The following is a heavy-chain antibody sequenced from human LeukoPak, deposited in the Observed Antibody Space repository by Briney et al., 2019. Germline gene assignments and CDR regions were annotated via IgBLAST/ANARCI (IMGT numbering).Heavy chain of an antibody. D-gene: IGHD7-27*01. CDR2: LNSDGTST. CDR3: ARVTNWAQDY. J-gene: IGHJ4*02. V-gene: IGHV3-74*01. CDR1: GFTFSNYW. Sequence: GGSLRLSCVASGFTFSNYWIHWVRHAPGKGLVWVSRLNSDGTSTIYADSVKGRFTISRDNAKNTLYLQMNSLRAEDTAVYYCARVTNWAQDYWGQGILVSVSS.